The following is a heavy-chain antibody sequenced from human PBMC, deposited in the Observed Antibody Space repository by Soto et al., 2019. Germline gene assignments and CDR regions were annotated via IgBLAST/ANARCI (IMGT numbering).Heavy chain of an antibody. Sequence: QITLKESGPTGVKPTQTLTLTCSLSGFSLNTGGVGVGWIRQPPGKALEWLAVIYWDDDKSWNPSLRDRLTTNRDASDDQVVLTVTNMDPVDTGTYYCARRRGGFGGGWTTPYFDFWGQGTLVTVSS. CDR2: IYWDDDK. CDR1: GFSLNTGGVG. CDR3: ARRRGGFGGGWTTPYFDF. D-gene: IGHD6-19*01. J-gene: IGHJ4*02. V-gene: IGHV2-5*02.